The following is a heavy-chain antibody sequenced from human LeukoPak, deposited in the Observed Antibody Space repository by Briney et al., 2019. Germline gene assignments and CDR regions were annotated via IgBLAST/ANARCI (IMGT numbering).Heavy chain of an antibody. V-gene: IGHV3-33*01. J-gene: IGHJ6*01. CDR1: GFTFSSYG. CDR2: IWYDGRNN. Sequence: PGRSLRLSCAVSGFTFSSYGMHWVRQAPGKGLEWVAVIWYDGRNNYYAASVKGRFTISRDDSKTTVYLLMNSLRAEDTAVYYCAREVAPLYFHYGMDVWGEGTTVTVSS. D-gene: IGHD2-21*01. CDR3: AREVAPLYFHYGMDV.